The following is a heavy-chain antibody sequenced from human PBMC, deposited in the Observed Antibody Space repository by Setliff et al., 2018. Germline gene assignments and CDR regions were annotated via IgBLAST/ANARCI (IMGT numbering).Heavy chain of an antibody. CDR1: GFTFRSYW. CDR2: IKKDGSNK. D-gene: IGHD2-2*01. J-gene: IGHJ5*02. CDR3: AKDRWGYADP. Sequence: GGSLRLSCAASGFTFRSYWMSWVRQAPGKGLEWVANIKKDGSNKYYADSVKGRFTVSRDNAMDTLFLQMNGLTTDDTAKYFCAKDRWGYADPWGQGTLVTVSS. V-gene: IGHV3-7*03.